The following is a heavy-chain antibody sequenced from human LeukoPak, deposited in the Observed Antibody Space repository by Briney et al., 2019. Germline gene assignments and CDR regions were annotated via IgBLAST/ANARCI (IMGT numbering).Heavy chain of an antibody. V-gene: IGHV1-18*01. J-gene: IGHJ4*02. Sequence: GASVKVSCKASGYTFNIYGINWVRQAPGQGLEWMGWISVDNGNTDSAQNLQGRLTMTTDTSTSTAYMELRSLRSDDTAIYFCARDLFGGRSGYARRGIKYWGQGTLVTVSS. D-gene: IGHD5-12*01. CDR3: ARDLFGGRSGYARRGIKY. CDR2: ISVDNGNT. CDR1: GYTFNIYG.